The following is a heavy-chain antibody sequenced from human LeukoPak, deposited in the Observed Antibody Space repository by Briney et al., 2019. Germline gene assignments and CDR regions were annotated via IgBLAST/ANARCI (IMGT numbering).Heavy chain of an antibody. CDR3: ARGRYYGSGSYYMSGESDY. CDR2: INPNSGGT. Sequence: ASAKVSCKASGYTFTGYYMHWVRQAPGQGLEWMGWINPNSGGTNYAQKFQGRVTMTRDTSISTAYMELSRLRSDDTAVYYCARGRYYGSGSYYMSGESDYWGQGTLVTVSS. J-gene: IGHJ4*02. D-gene: IGHD3-10*01. CDR1: GYTFTGYY. V-gene: IGHV1-2*02.